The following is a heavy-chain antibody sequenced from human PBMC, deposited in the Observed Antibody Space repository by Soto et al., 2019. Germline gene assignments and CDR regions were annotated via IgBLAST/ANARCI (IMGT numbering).Heavy chain of an antibody. D-gene: IGHD2-2*01. V-gene: IGHV4-34*01. J-gene: IGHJ6*03. CDR1: GGSFSGYY. CDR3: ARGSYCSSTSCYGYYYYYMDV. Sequence: SETLSLTCAVYGGSFSGYYWSWIRQPPGKGLELIGGINHSGSTNYNPSLKSRVTISVDTSKNQFSLKLSSVTAADTAVYYCARGSYCSSTSCYGYYYYYMDVWGKGTTVTVSS. CDR2: INHSGST.